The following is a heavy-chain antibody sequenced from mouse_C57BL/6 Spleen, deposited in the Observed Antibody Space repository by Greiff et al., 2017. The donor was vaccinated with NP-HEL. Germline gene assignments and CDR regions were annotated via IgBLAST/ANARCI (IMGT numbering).Heavy chain of an antibody. Sequence: VQLKESGGGLVKPGGSLKLSCAASGFTFSDYGMHWVRQAPEKGLEWVAYISSGSSTNYYADTVKGRFTISRDNAKNTLFLQMTSLRSEDTAMYYCARVQSLLLSFAYWGQGTLVTVSA. CDR1: GFTFSDYG. J-gene: IGHJ3*01. D-gene: IGHD2-1*01. CDR2: ISSGSSTN. V-gene: IGHV5-17*01. CDR3: ARVQSLLLSFAY.